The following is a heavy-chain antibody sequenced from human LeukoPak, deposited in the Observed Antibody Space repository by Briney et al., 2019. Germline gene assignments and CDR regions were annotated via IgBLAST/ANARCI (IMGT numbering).Heavy chain of an antibody. CDR3: ARGARIFGVVGFDY. CDR2: INSDGSST. V-gene: IGHV3-74*01. D-gene: IGHD3-3*01. J-gene: IGHJ4*02. Sequence: QPGGSLRLSCAASGFPFSSYWMHWVRQAPRKGLVWVSRINSDGSSTSYADSVKGRFTISRDNAKNTLYLQMNSLRAEDTAVYYCARGARIFGVVGFDYWGQGTLVTVSS. CDR1: GFPFSSYW.